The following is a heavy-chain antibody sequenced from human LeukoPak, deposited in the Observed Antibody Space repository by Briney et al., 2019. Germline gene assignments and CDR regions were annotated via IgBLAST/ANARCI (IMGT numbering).Heavy chain of an antibody. V-gene: IGHV3-23*01. CDR1: GFTFSSYA. CDR2: ISGSGGST. Sequence: QSGGSLRLSCAASGFTFSSYAMSWVRQAPGKGLEWVSAISGSGGSTYYADSVKGRFTISRDNSKNTLYLQMNSLRAEDTAVYYCAKDPLFGMIVVAWFDPWGQGTLVTVSS. J-gene: IGHJ5*02. D-gene: IGHD3-22*01. CDR3: AKDPLFGMIVVAWFDP.